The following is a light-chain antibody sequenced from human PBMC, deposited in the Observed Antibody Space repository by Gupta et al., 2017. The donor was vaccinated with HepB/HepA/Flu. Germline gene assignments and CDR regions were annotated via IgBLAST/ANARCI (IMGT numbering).Light chain of an antibody. CDR1: QSLSSNY. J-gene: IGKJ1*01. V-gene: IGKV3-20*01. Sequence: EIVLTQSPVTLSLSPGERATLSCRASQSLSSNYLAWYQQKPGQAPRLLIYGASSRATGFPDRFSGSGSGTEFTLSISRREPEDFAVYYCQQEVNSPRTFGQGTKVEIK. CDR3: QQEVNSPRT. CDR2: GAS.